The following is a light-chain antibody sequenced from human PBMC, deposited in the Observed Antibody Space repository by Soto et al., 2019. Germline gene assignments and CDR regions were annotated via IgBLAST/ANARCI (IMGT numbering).Light chain of an antibody. V-gene: IGKV4-1*01. J-gene: IGKJ4*01. CDR3: QQYYSTPLT. CDR1: QSVLYSSNNKNY. Sequence: DIVMTQSPDSLAVSLGERATINCKSSQSVLYSSNNKNYLAWYQQKPGQPPKLLIYWASTRESGVPDRFSGSGSGTDFTLTISSLQAEYLAVYYCQQYYSTPLTFGGGTKFDIK. CDR2: WAS.